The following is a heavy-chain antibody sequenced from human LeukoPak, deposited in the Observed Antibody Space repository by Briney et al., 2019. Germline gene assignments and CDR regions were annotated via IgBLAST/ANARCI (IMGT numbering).Heavy chain of an antibody. V-gene: IGHV3-48*03. D-gene: IGHD4-17*01. J-gene: IGHJ4*02. CDR3: ASVGLDGDPGDEFDY. CDR1: GFPFSSYE. CDR2: ISISGSTI. Sequence: PGGSLRLSCAASGFPFSSYEMNWVRQAPGKGLDGVSYISISGSTIYYADSVKGRFTISRDNAKNSLYLQMNSLRAEDTAVYYCASVGLDGDPGDEFDYWGQGTLVTVSS.